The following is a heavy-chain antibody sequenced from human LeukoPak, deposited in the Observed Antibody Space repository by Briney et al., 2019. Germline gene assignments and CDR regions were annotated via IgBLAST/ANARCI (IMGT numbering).Heavy chain of an antibody. V-gene: IGHV1-18*04. J-gene: IGHJ4*02. CDR3: ATLTGYSIGPGVFDY. CDR1: GYTFTSYG. D-gene: IGHD3-9*01. CDR2: ISAYNGNT. Sequence: GASVKVSCKASGYTFTSYGISWVRQAPGQGLEWMGWISAYNGNTNYAQKLQGRVTMTTDTSTSTAYMELRGLRSDDTAVYYCATLTGYSIGPGVFDYWGQGTLVTVSS.